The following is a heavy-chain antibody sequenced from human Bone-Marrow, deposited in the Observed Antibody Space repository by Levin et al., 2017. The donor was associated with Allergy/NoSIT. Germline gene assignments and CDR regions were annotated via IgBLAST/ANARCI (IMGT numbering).Heavy chain of an antibody. V-gene: IGHV1-2*02. CDR2: INPNSGGT. Sequence: GESLKISCKASGYTFTGYYMHWVRQAPGQGLEWMGWINPNSGGTNYAQKFQGRVTMTRDTSISTAYMELSRLRSDDTAVYYCASVDTAMDEDRWDAFDIWGQGTMVTVSS. CDR3: ASVDTAMDEDRWDAFDI. D-gene: IGHD5-18*01. CDR1: GYTFTGYY. J-gene: IGHJ3*02.